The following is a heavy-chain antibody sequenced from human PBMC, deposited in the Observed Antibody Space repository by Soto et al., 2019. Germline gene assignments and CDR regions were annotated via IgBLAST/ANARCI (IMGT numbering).Heavy chain of an antibody. J-gene: IGHJ4*02. CDR1: EFSFSSYG. CDR3: AKDTYYHDSSGYYVFDY. CDR2: ISYDGSNK. V-gene: IGHV3-30*18. Sequence: GGSLRISCAASEFSFSSYGMHGVRQAPGKGREWMAGISYDGSNKYYVDSVRGRFTISRDNSKNALYLQMNSLRAEDTAVYYCAKDTYYHDSSGYYVFDYWGQGT. D-gene: IGHD3-22*01.